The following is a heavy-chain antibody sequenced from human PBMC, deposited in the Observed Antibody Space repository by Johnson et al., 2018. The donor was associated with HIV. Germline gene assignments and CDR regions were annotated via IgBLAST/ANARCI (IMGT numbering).Heavy chain of an antibody. CDR2: ISSSGSTI. CDR3: ARGALRRGSWYGRDAFDI. D-gene: IGHD6-13*01. J-gene: IGHJ3*02. Sequence: VQLVESGGGLVQPGGSLRLSCVASGISFSSYWMHWIRQAPGKGLEWVSYISSSGSTIYYADSVKGRFTISRDNAKNSLYLQMNSLRAEDTAVYYCARGALRRGSWYGRDAFDIWGQGTMVTVSS. CDR1: GISFSSYW. V-gene: IGHV3-48*04.